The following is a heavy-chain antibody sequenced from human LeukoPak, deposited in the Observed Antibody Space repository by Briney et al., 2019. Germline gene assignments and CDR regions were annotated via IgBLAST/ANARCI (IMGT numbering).Heavy chain of an antibody. V-gene: IGHV4-59*08. CDR1: GGSISSYY. D-gene: IGHD3-22*01. CDR2: IYYSGST. J-gene: IGHJ4*02. Sequence: SETLSLTCTVSGGSISSYYWSWIRQPPGKGLEWIGYIYYSGSTYYNPSLKSRVTISVDTSKNQFSLKLSSVTAADTAVYYCARGYYDSSGLFDYWGQGTLVTVSS. CDR3: ARGYYDSSGLFDY.